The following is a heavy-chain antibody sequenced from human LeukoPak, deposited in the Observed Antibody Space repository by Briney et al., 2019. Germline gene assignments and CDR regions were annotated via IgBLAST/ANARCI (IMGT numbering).Heavy chain of an antibody. CDR2: ISSGSTYI. Sequence: PGGSLRLSCAASGFTFSSYSMNWVRQAPGKGLEWVSCISSGSTYIYYADSLKGRFTISRDNAKNSLYLEMSSLRAEDTAVYYCARGYCNDGVCYTKGVNDYWGQGTLVTVSS. CDR3: ARGYCNDGVCYTKGVNDY. J-gene: IGHJ4*02. V-gene: IGHV3-21*03. D-gene: IGHD2-8*01. CDR1: GFTFSSYS.